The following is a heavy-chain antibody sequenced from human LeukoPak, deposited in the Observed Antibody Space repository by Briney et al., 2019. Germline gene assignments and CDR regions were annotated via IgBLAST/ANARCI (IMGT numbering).Heavy chain of an antibody. V-gene: IGHV3-21*01. Sequence: GGSLRLSCAASGFTFSRNTMNWVRQAPGKGLEWVSCISSSSSYMYYADSVKGRFTISRDNSKNTLYLQMNGLRAEETAMYYCATPYTSGWSLYFDNWGQGTLVTVSS. D-gene: IGHD6-19*01. CDR2: ISSSSSYM. CDR1: GFTFSRNT. J-gene: IGHJ4*02. CDR3: ATPYTSGWSLYFDN.